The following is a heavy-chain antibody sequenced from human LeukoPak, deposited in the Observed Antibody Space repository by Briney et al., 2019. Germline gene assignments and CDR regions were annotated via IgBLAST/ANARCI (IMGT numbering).Heavy chain of an antibody. J-gene: IGHJ4*02. Sequence: ASVKVSCKASGYTFTSYYMHWVRQAPGQGLEWMGIINPSGGSTSYAQEFQGRVTMTRDTSTSTVYMELSSLRSEDTAVYYCARRGAAAGTLDYWGQGTLVTVSS. V-gene: IGHV1-46*01. CDR2: INPSGGST. CDR1: GYTFTSYY. CDR3: ARRGAAAGTLDY. D-gene: IGHD6-13*01.